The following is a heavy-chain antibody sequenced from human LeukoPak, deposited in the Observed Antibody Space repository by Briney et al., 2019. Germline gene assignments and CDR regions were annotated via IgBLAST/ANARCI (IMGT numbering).Heavy chain of an antibody. CDR2: IYYSGST. V-gene: IGHV4-59*01. J-gene: IGHJ6*02. D-gene: IGHD3-22*01. CDR3: ARVRYYYDSSGYYRPYYYYGMDV. Sequence: SETLSLTCTVSGGSISTFYWSWIRQPPGKGLEWIGYIYYSGSTNYNPSLKSRVTISVDTSKNQFSLKLSSVTAADTAVYYCARVRYYYDSSGYYRPYYYYGMDVWGQGTTVTVSS. CDR1: GGSISTFY.